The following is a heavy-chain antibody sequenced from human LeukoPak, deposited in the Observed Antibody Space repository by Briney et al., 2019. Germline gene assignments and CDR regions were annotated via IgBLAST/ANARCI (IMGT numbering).Heavy chain of an antibody. CDR3: ARDAYYYDSSGYFDY. J-gene: IGHJ4*02. V-gene: IGHV3-30-3*01. CDR1: GFTFSSYA. CDR2: ISYDGSNK. D-gene: IGHD3-22*01. Sequence: GGSLRLSCAASGFTFSSYAMHWVRQAPGKGLEWVAVISYDGSNKYYADSVKGRFTISRDNSKNTLYLQMNSLRAEDTAVYYCARDAYYYDSSGYFDYWGQGTLVTVSS.